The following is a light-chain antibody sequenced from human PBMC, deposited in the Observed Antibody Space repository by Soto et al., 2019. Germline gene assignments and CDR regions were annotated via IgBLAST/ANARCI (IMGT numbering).Light chain of an antibody. V-gene: IGLV2-14*03. CDR1: NSDVGGYNY. J-gene: IGLJ1*01. CDR3: CSYTSSSTPWV. CDR2: DVS. Sequence: QSALTQPASVSGSPGQSITISCTGTNSDVGGYNYVSWYQQHPGKAPKLMIYDVSDRPSGVSNRFSGSKSGNTASLTISGLQAEDEADYYCCSYTSSSTPWVFGTGTKVTVL.